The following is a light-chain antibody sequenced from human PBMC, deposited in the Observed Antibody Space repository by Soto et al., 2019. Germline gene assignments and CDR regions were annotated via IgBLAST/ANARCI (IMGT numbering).Light chain of an antibody. CDR1: SSNIGGNS. Sequence: QSVLTPPPSASGTPGPRVTISCSGSSSNIGGNSVNWYQHLPGTAPKILMYSDDERPSGVPDRFSGSKSGPSASLAISGLQSEDEADYYCAAWDDNLNGPVFGGGTKLTVL. J-gene: IGLJ2*01. V-gene: IGLV1-44*01. CDR2: SDD. CDR3: AAWDDNLNGPV.